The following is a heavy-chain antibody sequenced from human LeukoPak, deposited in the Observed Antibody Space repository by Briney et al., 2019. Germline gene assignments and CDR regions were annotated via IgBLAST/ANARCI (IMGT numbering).Heavy chain of an antibody. Sequence: PSETLSLTCTVSGGSISSYYWSWTRQPPGKGLEWIGYIYYTGSINYNPSLKSRVTISVDTSKNQFSLILSSVTAADTALYYCATTPQGWYFDLWGRDTLVTVSS. CDR3: ATTPQGWYFDL. J-gene: IGHJ2*01. V-gene: IGHV4-59*01. CDR1: GGSISSYY. CDR2: IYYTGSI.